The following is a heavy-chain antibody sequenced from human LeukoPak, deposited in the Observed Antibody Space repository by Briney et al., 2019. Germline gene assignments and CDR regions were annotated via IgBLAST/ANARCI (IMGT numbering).Heavy chain of an antibody. J-gene: IGHJ4*02. D-gene: IGHD1-26*01. Sequence: SETLSLTCTVSGGSISSSSYYWGWIRQPPGKGLEWIGSIYYSGSTYYNPSLKSRVTISVDTSKNRFSLKLSSVTAADTAVYYCARRRSYYKWYCFDYWGQGTLVTVSS. CDR2: IYYSGST. CDR1: GGSISSSSYY. V-gene: IGHV4-39*01. CDR3: ARRRSYYKWYCFDY.